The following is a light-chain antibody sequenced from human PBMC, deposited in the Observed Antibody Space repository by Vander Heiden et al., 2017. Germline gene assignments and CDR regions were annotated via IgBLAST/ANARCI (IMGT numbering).Light chain of an antibody. J-gene: IGKJ5*01. CDR1: QSVSSY. Sequence: EIVLTQSPATLSLSPGERATLSCRASQSVSSYLAWYQQKPGQAPRLPIDDASNRATGIPARFSGSGSGTDFTLTISSLEPEDFAVYYCQPRSNWPPITFGQGTLLEIK. CDR2: DAS. CDR3: QPRSNWPPIT. V-gene: IGKV3-11*01.